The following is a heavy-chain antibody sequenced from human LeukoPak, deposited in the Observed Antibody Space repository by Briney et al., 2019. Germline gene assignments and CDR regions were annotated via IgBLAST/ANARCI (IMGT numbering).Heavy chain of an antibody. V-gene: IGHV4-34*01. CDR3: ARRWNYGRNYYIDV. Sequence: SQTLSPTCALYGGSFSNYYCSWIRHPPGKGLEWIGEINDSGRINYNPSLMSRVTMSVDTSKNQFSLRLTSVPVRDTAVYYCARRWNYGRNYYIDVWGKGATVSVSS. D-gene: IGHD1-7*01. CDR2: INDSGRI. J-gene: IGHJ6*03. CDR1: GGSFSNYY.